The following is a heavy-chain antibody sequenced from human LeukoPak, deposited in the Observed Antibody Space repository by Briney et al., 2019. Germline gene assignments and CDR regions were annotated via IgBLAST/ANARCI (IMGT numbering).Heavy chain of an antibody. Sequence: SETLSLTCAVSGGSISSGGYSWSWIRQPPGKGLEWIGYIYHSGSTYYSPSLKSRLTISIDTSKNQFSLKLSSVTATDTAVYYCARQETSDVWDHYYGMDVWGQGTAVTVSS. CDR1: GGSISSGGYS. CDR3: ARQETSDVWDHYYGMDV. V-gene: IGHV4-30-2*03. CDR2: IYHSGST. D-gene: IGHD1-26*01. J-gene: IGHJ6*02.